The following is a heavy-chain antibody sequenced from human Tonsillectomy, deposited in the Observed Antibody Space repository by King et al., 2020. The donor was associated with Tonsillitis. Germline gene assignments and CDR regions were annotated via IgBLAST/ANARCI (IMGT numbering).Heavy chain of an antibody. J-gene: IGHJ5*02. D-gene: IGHD3-10*01. V-gene: IGHV3-23*04. Sequence: VQLVESGGGLAQPGGSLRLSCAASGFTFSNYAMSWVRQAPGKGLDWVSLIDGGGDSTDYADSGKGRFTISRDNSKNTLDLQMYSLRAEDSAVYYCAKAPLYGSGGNWFDPWGQGTLVTVSS. CDR3: AKAPLYGSGGNWFDP. CDR2: IDGGGDST. CDR1: GFTFSNYA.